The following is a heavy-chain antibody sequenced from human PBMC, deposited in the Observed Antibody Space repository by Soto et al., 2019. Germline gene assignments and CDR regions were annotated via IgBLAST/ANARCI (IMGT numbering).Heavy chain of an antibody. Sequence: SETLSLTCTVSGDSISSYYWSCIRQPPGKGLEWIGYIYYSGSTNYNPSLKSRVTISVDTSKNQFSLKVRSVTAADTAVYYCARETYGDYVGYFDPWGQGIQVTVSS. CDR3: ARETYGDYVGYFDP. J-gene: IGHJ5*02. CDR2: IYYSGST. V-gene: IGHV4-59*12. D-gene: IGHD4-17*01. CDR1: GDSISSYY.